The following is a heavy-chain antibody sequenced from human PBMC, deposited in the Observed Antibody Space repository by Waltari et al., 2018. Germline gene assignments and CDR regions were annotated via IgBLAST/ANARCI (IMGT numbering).Heavy chain of an antibody. CDR3: ARARSGFYTYYGMDV. J-gene: IGHJ6*02. CDR2: IHASNVNT. CDR1: GNTFTRFE. Sequence: QVHLVQSGAEVRGPGASVKVSCKASGNTFTRFELNWVRQAPGQSLEWLGRIHASNVNTNSSQKFQGRLTFTTDTSATIAYMELSSLKFEDTAVYYCARARSGFYTYYGMDVWGQGTTVTVSS. V-gene: IGHV1-3*01. D-gene: IGHD3-3*01.